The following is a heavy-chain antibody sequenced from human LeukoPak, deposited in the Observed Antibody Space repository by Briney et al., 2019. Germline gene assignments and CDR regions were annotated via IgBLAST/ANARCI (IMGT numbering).Heavy chain of an antibody. Sequence: ASVKVSCKASGYTFTSYGISFVRQAPGQGLEWMGWISGCKGDTNYAQKLQGRVTMTTDTSTSTAYMELRSLRSDDTAVYYCARDFSDWGLVISPYYYYGMDVWGQGTTVTVSS. J-gene: IGHJ6*02. CDR3: ARDFSDWGLVISPYYYYGMDV. CDR1: GYTFTSYG. D-gene: IGHD3/OR15-3a*01. CDR2: ISGCKGDT. V-gene: IGHV1-18*01.